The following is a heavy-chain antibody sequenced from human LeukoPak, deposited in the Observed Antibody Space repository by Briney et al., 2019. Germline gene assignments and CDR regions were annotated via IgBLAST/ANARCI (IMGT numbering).Heavy chain of an antibody. Sequence: ASVKVSCKASGYTFTSYGISWVRQAPGQGLEWMGWSSTYNSDTKYAQSLQGRVTMTTDTSTNTAYMELRDLRSDDTAVYYCARESNWAYYFVYWGQGTLV. CDR1: GYTFTSYG. CDR3: ARESNWAYYFVY. D-gene: IGHD1-1*01. J-gene: IGHJ4*02. CDR2: SSTYNSDT. V-gene: IGHV1-18*01.